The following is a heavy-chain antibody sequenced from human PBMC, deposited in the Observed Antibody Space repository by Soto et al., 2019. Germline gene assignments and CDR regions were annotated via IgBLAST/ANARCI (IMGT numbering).Heavy chain of an antibody. D-gene: IGHD6-19*01. CDR1: GFTFSSYA. CDR2: ISGSGGST. CDR3: AKKPHNISGWWGYFQH. J-gene: IGHJ1*01. V-gene: IGHV3-23*01. Sequence: EVQLLESGGGLVQPGGSLRLSCAASGFTFSSYAMSWVRQAPGKGLEWVSAISGSGGSTYYADSVKGRFTISRDNSKNTLYLQMNSLRAEDTAVYYCAKKPHNISGWWGYFQHWGQGTLVTVSS.